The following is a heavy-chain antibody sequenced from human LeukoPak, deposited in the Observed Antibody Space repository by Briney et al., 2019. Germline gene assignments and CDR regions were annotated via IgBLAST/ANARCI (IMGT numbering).Heavy chain of an antibody. J-gene: IGHJ4*02. Sequence: GGSLRLSCLASGFTFSSYAMGWVRQAPGKGLEWLSAIGATGATTYYADSVKGRSTIFRDNSKNTLFLQMNSLRAEDTALYFCAKQDLNVVGFIANWGQGTLVTVSS. CDR2: IGATGATT. V-gene: IGHV3-23*01. CDR3: AKQDLNVVGFIAN. D-gene: IGHD3-16*02. CDR1: GFTFSSYA.